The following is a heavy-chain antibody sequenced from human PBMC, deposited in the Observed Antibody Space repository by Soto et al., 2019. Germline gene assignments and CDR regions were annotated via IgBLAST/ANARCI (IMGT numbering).Heavy chain of an antibody. CDR2: ISAYNGNT. Sequence: ASVKVSCKASGYTFTSYGISWVRQAPGQGLEWMGWISAYNGNTNYAQKLQGRVTMTTDTSTSTAYMELRSLRSDDTAVYYCARFSRIVGAAYYYYGMDVWGQGTTVTVS. J-gene: IGHJ6*02. D-gene: IGHD1-26*01. CDR1: GYTFTSYG. V-gene: IGHV1-18*01. CDR3: ARFSRIVGAAYYYYGMDV.